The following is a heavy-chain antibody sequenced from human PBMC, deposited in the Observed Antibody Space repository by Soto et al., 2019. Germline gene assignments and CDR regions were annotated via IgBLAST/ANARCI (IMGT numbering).Heavy chain of an antibody. D-gene: IGHD2-8*01. Sequence: GGSLRLSCAASGFTFSSYAMSWVRQAPGKGLEWVSAISGSGGSTYYADSVKGRFTISRDNSKNTLYLQMNSLRAEDTAVYYCAKLALIVYAIGNFRAFDIWGQGTMVTVSS. CDR2: ISGSGGST. CDR3: AKLALIVYAIGNFRAFDI. J-gene: IGHJ3*02. V-gene: IGHV3-23*01. CDR1: GFTFSSYA.